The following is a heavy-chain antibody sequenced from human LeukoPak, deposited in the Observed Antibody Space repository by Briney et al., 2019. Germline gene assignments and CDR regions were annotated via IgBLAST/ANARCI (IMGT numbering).Heavy chain of an antibody. CDR2: ISGSGGST. Sequence: GGSLRLSSAASGFTISTHWMSLVRQAPGKGLEWVSAISGSGGSTYYADSVKGRFTISRDNSKNTLYLQMNSLRAEDTAVYYCARDLEGDFWSGSGYWGQGTLVTVSS. J-gene: IGHJ4*02. CDR3: ARDLEGDFWSGSGY. CDR1: GFTISTHW. V-gene: IGHV3-23*01. D-gene: IGHD3-3*01.